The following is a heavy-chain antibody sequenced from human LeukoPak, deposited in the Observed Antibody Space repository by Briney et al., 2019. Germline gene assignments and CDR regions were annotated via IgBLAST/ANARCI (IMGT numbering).Heavy chain of an antibody. Sequence: PGGSLRLSCAGSGFRFSRYAIHWVRQAHWGLEWVAVISHDGSDNRYADSVRGRVTISRDNSRNMEYLQFSSLTTDDPARYYCAKECDASFYELASWGQGTHVTVSS. CDR1: GFRFSRYA. CDR3: AKECDASFYELAS. D-gene: IGHD3-10*01. J-gene: IGHJ5*02. CDR2: ISHDGSDN. V-gene: IGHV3-30*04.